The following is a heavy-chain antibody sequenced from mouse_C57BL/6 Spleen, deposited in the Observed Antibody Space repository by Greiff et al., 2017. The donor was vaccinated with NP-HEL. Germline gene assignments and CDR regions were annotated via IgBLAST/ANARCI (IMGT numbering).Heavy chain of an antibody. CDR1: GYAFSSYW. J-gene: IGHJ3*01. CDR2: IYPGDGDT. D-gene: IGHD1-1*01. CDR3: ARAAPYGSSSWFAY. Sequence: QVQLQQSGAELVKPGASVKISCKASGYAFSSYWMNWVKQRPGKGLEWIGQIYPGDGDTNYNGKFKGKATLTADKSPSTAYMQLSSLTSEDSAVYFCARAAPYGSSSWFAYWGQGTLVTVSA. V-gene: IGHV1-80*01.